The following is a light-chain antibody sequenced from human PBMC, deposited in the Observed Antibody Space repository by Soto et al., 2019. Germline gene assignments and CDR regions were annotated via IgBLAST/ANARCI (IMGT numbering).Light chain of an antibody. CDR1: QTISSK. Sequence: EIVMTQSPATLSVSPGERATLSCGASQTISSKLAWYQQKPGQAPRILIYSASTRATGIPARFSGSGSGTEFTLPISSLQSEDFAVYYCQQYNNWPLTFGGGTRVEIK. J-gene: IGKJ4*01. V-gene: IGKV3-15*01. CDR2: SAS. CDR3: QQYNNWPLT.